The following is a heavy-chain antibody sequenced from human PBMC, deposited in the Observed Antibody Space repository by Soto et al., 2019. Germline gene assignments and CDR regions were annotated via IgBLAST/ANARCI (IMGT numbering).Heavy chain of an antibody. J-gene: IGHJ6*02. CDR1: GFTFSSYA. CDR2: LSGSGGST. CDR3: AKQQGPGTPYYYAMDV. V-gene: IGHV3-23*01. D-gene: IGHD1-1*01. Sequence: GGALRLSCAASGFTFSSYAMPWVRQAPGKGLEWVSTLSGSGGSTYYAASVKGRLTISRDNSKDTLYLEMNSLRGEDTAVYFCAKQQGPGTPYYYAMDVWGQGTAVTVSS.